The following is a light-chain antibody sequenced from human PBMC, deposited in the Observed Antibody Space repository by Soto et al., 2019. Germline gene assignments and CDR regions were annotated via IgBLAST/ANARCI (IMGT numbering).Light chain of an antibody. CDR1: QSVASNN. V-gene: IGKV3-20*01. Sequence: EIVLTQSPGTLSLSPGERATLSCRASQSVASNNLAWYQQIPGQSPRILIYGASSRATGIPDRFSGSGSGTDFTLTISRLEPEDFAVYSCQQYGGSPLFTFGPGTRVDLK. CDR3: QQYGGSPLFT. J-gene: IGKJ3*01. CDR2: GAS.